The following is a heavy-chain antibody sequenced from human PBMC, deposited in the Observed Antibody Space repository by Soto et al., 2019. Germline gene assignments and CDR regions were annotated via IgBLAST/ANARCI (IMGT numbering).Heavy chain of an antibody. CDR1: GFTFSSYD. V-gene: IGHV3-13*01. J-gene: IGHJ6*02. Sequence: GGSLRLSCAASGFTFSSYDMHWVRQATGKGLEWVSAIGTAGDTYYPGSVKGRFSISRENAKNSLYLQMNSLRAEDTAVYYCASSRGVRGDVRVAKVGYYYYGMGVWGQGTTVTSP. CDR3: ASSRGVRGDVRVAKVGYYYYGMGV. D-gene: IGHD3-10*01. CDR2: IGTAGDT.